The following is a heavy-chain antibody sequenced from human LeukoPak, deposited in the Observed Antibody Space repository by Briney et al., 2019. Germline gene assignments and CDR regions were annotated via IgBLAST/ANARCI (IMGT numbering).Heavy chain of an antibody. V-gene: IGHV3-23*01. CDR2: ISGSGGST. Sequence: GGSLRLSCAASGFTFSSYAMSWVRQAPGKGLEWVSAISGSGGSTYYADSVKGRFTISRDNSKNTLYLQMNSLRAEDTAVYYCAKDLRPIHGYSYGLFDYWGQGTLVTVSS. CDR1: GFTFSSYA. J-gene: IGHJ4*02. D-gene: IGHD5-18*01. CDR3: AKDLRPIHGYSYGLFDY.